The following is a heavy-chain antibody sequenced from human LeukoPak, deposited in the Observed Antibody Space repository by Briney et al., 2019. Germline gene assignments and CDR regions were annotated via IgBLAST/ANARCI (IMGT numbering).Heavy chain of an antibody. D-gene: IGHD6-13*01. CDR3: ARDWVQGIAAAGNGEKNWFDP. J-gene: IGHJ5*02. CDR2: IIPILGIA. V-gene: IGHV1-69*04. CDR1: GGTFSSYA. Sequence: ASVKVPCKASGGTFSSYAISWVRQAPGQGLEWMGRIIPILGIANYAQKFQGRVTITADKSTSTAYMELSSLRSEDTAVYYCARDWVQGIAAAGNGEKNWFDPWGQGTLVTVSS.